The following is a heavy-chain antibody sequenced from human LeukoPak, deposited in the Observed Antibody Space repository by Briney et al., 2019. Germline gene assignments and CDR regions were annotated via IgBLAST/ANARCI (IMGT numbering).Heavy chain of an antibody. CDR1: GFTFSSYW. J-gene: IGHJ3*02. V-gene: IGHV3-7*03. CDR2: IKQDGSEK. D-gene: IGHD2-15*01. CDR3: AKIHQNRVVVGAKGAFDI. Sequence: QSGGSLRLSCAASGFTFSSYWMSWVRQAPGKGLEWVANIKQDGSEKYYVDSVKGRFTISRDTSKDTVYLQMDSLRAEDTAIYYCAKIHQNRVVVGAKGAFDIWGQGTVVTVSS.